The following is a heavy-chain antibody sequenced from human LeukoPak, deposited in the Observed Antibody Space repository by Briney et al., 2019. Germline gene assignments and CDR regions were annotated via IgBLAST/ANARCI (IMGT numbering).Heavy chain of an antibody. J-gene: IGHJ3*02. Sequence: GGSLRLSCAASGFTFSSYSMNWVRQAPGKGLEWVSYINGGSSPIYYADSVRGRFTISRDNAKNSLYLQMNSLRAEDTAVYYCARVFRPSLTVFIIRGAFDIWGQGTMVTVSS. CDR3: ARVFRPSLTVFIIRGAFDI. V-gene: IGHV3-48*01. CDR1: GFTFSSYS. D-gene: IGHD3-3*01. CDR2: INGGSSPI.